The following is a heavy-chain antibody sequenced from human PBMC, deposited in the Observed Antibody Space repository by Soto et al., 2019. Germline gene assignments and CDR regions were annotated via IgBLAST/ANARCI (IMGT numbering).Heavy chain of an antibody. CDR3: ARDGYWSCGRCYSVPVFDY. Sequence: QVQLVESGGGVVQPGRSLRLSCAASGFTFSSYGMHWVRQAPGKGLEWVAVIWYDGSNKYYADSVKGRFTISRDNSKXXLXXRVNSLRAEDTAVYYCARDGYWSCGRCYSVPVFDYWGQGTLVSVSS. V-gene: IGHV3-33*01. D-gene: IGHD2-15*01. CDR2: IWYDGSNK. CDR1: GFTFSSYG. J-gene: IGHJ4*02.